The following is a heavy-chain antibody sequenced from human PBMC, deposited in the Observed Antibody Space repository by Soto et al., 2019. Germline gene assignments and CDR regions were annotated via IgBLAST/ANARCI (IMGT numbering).Heavy chain of an antibody. CDR3: ARDRNRKWNDSPSDSWDY. CDR2: ISAYQGNT. CDR1: GYTFTSYG. J-gene: IGHJ4*02. D-gene: IGHD1-20*01. Sequence: QVQLVQSGAEVKKPGASVKVSCQASGYTFTSYGLAWVRQAPGQGLEWMGGISAYQGNTKYAQKFQGRVTLTTDESTPTAFMVLAGLTSDATALYFCARDRNRKWNDSPSDSWDYWGQGSLVTVAS. V-gene: IGHV1-18*01.